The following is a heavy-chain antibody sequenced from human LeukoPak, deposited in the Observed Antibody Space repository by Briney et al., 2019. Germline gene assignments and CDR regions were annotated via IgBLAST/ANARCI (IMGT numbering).Heavy chain of an antibody. CDR3: ARDPAHDIRSGYYTGLDF. D-gene: IGHD3-3*01. V-gene: IGHV3-48*03. J-gene: IGHJ4*01. Sequence: GGSLRLSWAASGFTFSSYEMNWVRQAPGKGLEWVSYISSSGSTIYYADSVKGRFTISRDNAKNSLYLQMNSLRAEDTAVYYCARDPAHDIRSGYYTGLDFWGKGTLVTVSS. CDR1: GFTFSSYE. CDR2: ISSSGSTI.